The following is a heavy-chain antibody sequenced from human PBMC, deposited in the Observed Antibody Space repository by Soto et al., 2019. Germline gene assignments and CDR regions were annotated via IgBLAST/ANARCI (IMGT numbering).Heavy chain of an antibody. Sequence: ASVKVSCKASGYTFTSYGISWVRQAPGQGLEWMGWISAYNGNTNYAQKLQGRVTMTTDTSTSTAYMELRSLRPDDTAVYYCARGRVVVVVAATRYWFDPWGQGTLVTVSS. V-gene: IGHV1-18*01. CDR1: GYTFTSYG. J-gene: IGHJ5*02. CDR2: ISAYNGNT. CDR3: ARGRVVVVVAATRYWFDP. D-gene: IGHD2-15*01.